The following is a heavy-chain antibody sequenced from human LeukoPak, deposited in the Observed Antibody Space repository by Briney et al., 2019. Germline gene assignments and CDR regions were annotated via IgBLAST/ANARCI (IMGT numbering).Heavy chain of an antibody. Sequence: LVKVSCKASGGTFSSYAISWVRQAPGQGLEWMGGIIPIFGTANYAQKFQGRVTITADKSTSTAYMELSSLRSEDTTVYYCASGDFSVVAAMPFDYWGQGTLVTVSS. CDR2: IIPIFGTA. D-gene: IGHD2-15*01. V-gene: IGHV1-69*06. CDR1: GGTFSSYA. CDR3: ASGDFSVVAAMPFDY. J-gene: IGHJ4*02.